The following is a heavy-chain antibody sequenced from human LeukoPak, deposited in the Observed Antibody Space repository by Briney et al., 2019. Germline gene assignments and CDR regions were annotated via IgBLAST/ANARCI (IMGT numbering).Heavy chain of an antibody. CDR2: IIPIFGTA. CDR3: ARESNYYDSGGYYYGY. J-gene: IGHJ4*02. CDR1: GGTFSSYA. V-gene: IGHV1-69*13. Sequence: GASVNVSCKASGGTFSSYAISWVRQAPGQGLEWMGGIIPIFGTANYAQKFQGRVTITADESTSTAYMELSSLRSEDTAVYYCARESNYYDSGGYYYGYWGQGTLVTVSS. D-gene: IGHD3-22*01.